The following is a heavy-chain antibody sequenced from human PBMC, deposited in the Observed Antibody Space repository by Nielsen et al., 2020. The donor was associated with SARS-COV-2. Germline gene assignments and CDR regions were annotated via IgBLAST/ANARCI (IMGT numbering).Heavy chain of an antibody. Sequence: GSLKISCVASGFTLSNYNMNWVRQAPGKGLEWVSSISVDSTHINYADSVRGRFTISRDNAKNSVYLQMNSLRVEDTGLYYCARVFSNSPLGFDFWAQGTLVTVSS. CDR3: ARVFSNSPLGFDF. J-gene: IGHJ4*02. CDR2: ISVDSTHI. CDR1: GFTLSNYN. V-gene: IGHV3-21*01. D-gene: IGHD6-6*01.